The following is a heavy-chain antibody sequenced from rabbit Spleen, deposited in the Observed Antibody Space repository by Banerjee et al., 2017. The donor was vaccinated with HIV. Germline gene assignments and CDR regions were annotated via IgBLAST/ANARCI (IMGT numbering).Heavy chain of an antibody. CDR1: GFPFSNKAV. CDR3: ARSLIDKGNL. CDR2: TNTNSGNT. V-gene: IGHV1S45*01. Sequence: QEQLKETGGGLVQPGGSLTLTCKASGFPFSNKAVMCWVRQAPGKGLEWIGCTNTNSGNTVYASWAKGRFTISKTSATTVTLQVTSLTVADTATYFCARSLIDKGNLWGPGTLVTVS. J-gene: IGHJ4*01.